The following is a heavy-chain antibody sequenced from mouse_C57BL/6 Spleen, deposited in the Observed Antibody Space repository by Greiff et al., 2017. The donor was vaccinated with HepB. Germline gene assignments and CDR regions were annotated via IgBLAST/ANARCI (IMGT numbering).Heavy chain of an antibody. CDR1: GYTFTSYW. V-gene: IGHV1-69*01. D-gene: IGHD1-1*01. CDR2: IDPSDSYT. CDR3: ARSYTTVVSFDY. Sequence: VQLQQPGAELVMPGASVKLSCKASGYTFTSYWMHWVKQSPGQGLEWIGEIDPSDSYTNYNQKFKGKSTLTVDKSSSTAYMQLSSLTSEDSAVYYCARSYTTVVSFDYWGQGTTLTVSS. J-gene: IGHJ2*01.